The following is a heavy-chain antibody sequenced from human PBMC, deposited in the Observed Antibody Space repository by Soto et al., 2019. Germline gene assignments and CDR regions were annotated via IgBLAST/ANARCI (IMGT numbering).Heavy chain of an antibody. V-gene: IGHV3-33*01. Sequence: QVQLVESGGGVVQPGTSLRLSCAASGFTFYTYGMHWVRQAPGKGLEWVAIIWYDGSLKYYADSVKGRFTISRDNPKNALYLQMNSLRAEDMAMYYCARLDRPGNNIMPYAYYSMYVWGQGTTVTVSS. CDR3: ARLDRPGNNIMPYAYYSMYV. J-gene: IGHJ6*02. D-gene: IGHD6-13*01. CDR2: IWYDGSLK. CDR1: GFTFYTYG.